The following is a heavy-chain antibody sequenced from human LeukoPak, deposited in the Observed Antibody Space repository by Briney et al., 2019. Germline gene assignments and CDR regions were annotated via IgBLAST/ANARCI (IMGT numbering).Heavy chain of an antibody. J-gene: IGHJ5*02. D-gene: IGHD2-15*01. CDR3: ARQEYCSGGSCYTWFDP. CDR1: GYSINNYW. V-gene: IGHV5-51*01. CDR2: IYPADSDI. Sequence: GESLKISCKGSGYSINNYWIGWVRQMPGKGLEWMGIIYPADSDIRYSPSFQGQVTSSADKSISTAYLQWSSLKASDTAMYYCARQEYCSGGSCYTWFDPWGQGTLVTVSS.